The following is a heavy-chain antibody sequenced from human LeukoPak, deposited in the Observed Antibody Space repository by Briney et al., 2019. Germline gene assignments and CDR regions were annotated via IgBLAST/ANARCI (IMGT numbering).Heavy chain of an antibody. V-gene: IGHV3-33*01. CDR1: GFTFSSYG. CDR2: IWYAGSNK. J-gene: IGHJ4*02. Sequence: GGSLRLSCAASGFTFSSYGMHWVRQAPGKGLEWVAVIWYAGSNKYYADSVKGRFTISRDNSKNTLYLQMNSLRAEDTAVYYCARDRYCSSTSCYMAGYPTNDYWGQGTLVTVSS. D-gene: IGHD2-2*02. CDR3: ARDRYCSSTSCYMAGYPTNDY.